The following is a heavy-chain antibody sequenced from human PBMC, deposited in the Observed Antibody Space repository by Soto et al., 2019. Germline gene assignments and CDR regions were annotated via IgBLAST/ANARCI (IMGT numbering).Heavy chain of an antibody. Sequence: ASVKVSCKAPADTFTSYYIHWVRQAPGHGLEWMGIINPNGGSTRFAQTFQGRITMTTDTSTSTVYMELSSLRSEDTAVYYCARDRRDIVVVSFSQYYFDYWGQGTLVTVSS. V-gene: IGHV1-46*01. J-gene: IGHJ4*02. CDR2: INPNGGST. D-gene: IGHD2-15*01. CDR1: ADTFTSYY. CDR3: ARDRRDIVVVSFSQYYFDY.